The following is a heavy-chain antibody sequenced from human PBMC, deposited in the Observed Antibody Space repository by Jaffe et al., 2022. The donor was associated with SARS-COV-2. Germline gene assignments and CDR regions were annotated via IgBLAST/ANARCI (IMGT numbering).Heavy chain of an antibody. V-gene: IGHV6-1*01. J-gene: IGHJ3*02. CDR1: GDSVSSNSAA. CDR3: VRDDKNWYAAFDM. CDR2: TYYISKSKSSKWYN. D-gene: IGHD1-1*01. Sequence: QVHLQQSGPGLVKPSQTLSLTCAIFGDSVSSNSAAWNWIRQSPSRGLEWLGRTYYISKSKSSKWYNDYALFVRRRITVNADTSKNQFSLQLTSVTPEDTAVYYCVRDDKNWYAAFDMWGQGTIVTVPS.